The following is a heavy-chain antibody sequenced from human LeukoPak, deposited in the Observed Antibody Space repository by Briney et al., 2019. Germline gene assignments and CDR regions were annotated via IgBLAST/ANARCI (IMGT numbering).Heavy chain of an antibody. CDR1: GYTFTSYG. D-gene: IGHD3-3*01. J-gene: IGHJ4*02. Sequence: ASVKVSCKASGYTFTSYGISWVRQAPGQGLEWMGWISAYNGNTNYAQKLQGRVTMTTDTSTSTAYMELRSLRSDDTAVYYCARASYYDSWSGYYTAYYFDYWGQGTLVTVSS. CDR2: ISAYNGNT. V-gene: IGHV1-18*01. CDR3: ARASYYDSWSGYYTAYYFDY.